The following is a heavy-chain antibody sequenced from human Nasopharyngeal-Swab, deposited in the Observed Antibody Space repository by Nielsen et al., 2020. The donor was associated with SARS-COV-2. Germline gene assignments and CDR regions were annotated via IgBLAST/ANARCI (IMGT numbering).Heavy chain of an antibody. CDR3: ARVQADYLSKGSFDH. Sequence: GGSLRLSCAASGFTFYSYAMHWVRQAPGKGLEWVALISYDGTDKYYADSVKGRLTISRDNSKNTLYLQMNSLRPEDTAMYYCARVQADYLSKGSFDHWGQGTLVTVSS. V-gene: IGHV3-30*04. CDR1: GFTFYSYA. J-gene: IGHJ4*02. CDR2: ISYDGTDK. D-gene: IGHD2/OR15-2a*01.